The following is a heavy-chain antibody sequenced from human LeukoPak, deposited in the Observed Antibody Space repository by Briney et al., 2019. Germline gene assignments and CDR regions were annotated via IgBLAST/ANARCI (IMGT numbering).Heavy chain of an antibody. CDR3: ARRRVCSGGSCGAFDI. CDR2: IYTSGST. J-gene: IGHJ3*02. CDR1: GGSISSYY. V-gene: IGHV4-4*07. D-gene: IGHD2-15*01. Sequence: SETLSLTCTVSGGSISSYYWSWIRQPAGKGLEWIGRIYTSGSTNYNPSLKSRVTMSVDTSKNRFSLKLSSVTAADTAVYYCARRRVCSGGSCGAFDIWGQGTMVTVSS.